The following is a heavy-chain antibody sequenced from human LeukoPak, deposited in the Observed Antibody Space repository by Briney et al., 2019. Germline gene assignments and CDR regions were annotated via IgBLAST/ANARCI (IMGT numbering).Heavy chain of an antibody. CDR2: IYHSGST. D-gene: IGHD3-3*01. CDR1: GGSISSSNW. V-gene: IGHV4-4*02. Sequence: NSSETLSLTCAVSGGSISSSNWWSWVRQPPGKGLEWIGEIYHSGSTNYNPSLKSRVTISVDKSKNQFSLKLSSVTAADTAVYYCARGDTVFGVVIKWFDPWGQGTLVTISS. J-gene: IGHJ5*02. CDR3: ARGDTVFGVVIKWFDP.